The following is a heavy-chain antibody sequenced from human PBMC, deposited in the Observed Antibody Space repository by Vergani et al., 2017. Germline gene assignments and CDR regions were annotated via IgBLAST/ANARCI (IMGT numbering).Heavy chain of an antibody. D-gene: IGHD3-22*01. CDR1: GFTFSSYW. V-gene: IGHV3-7*01. CDR3: AGDFSVGINNYYDSSGYRDY. Sequence: VQLVESGGGVVQPGRSLRLSCAASGFTFSSYWMSWVRQAPGKGLEWVANIKQDGSDKYYVDSVKGRFTIYRDNDKNSLYLQMNSLRAEDTAVYYCAGDFSVGINNYYDSSGYRDYWGQGTLVTVSS. CDR2: IKQDGSDK. J-gene: IGHJ4*02.